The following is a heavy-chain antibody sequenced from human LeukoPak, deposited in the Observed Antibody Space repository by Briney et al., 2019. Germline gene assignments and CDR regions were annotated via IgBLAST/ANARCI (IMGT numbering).Heavy chain of an antibody. J-gene: IGHJ6*02. V-gene: IGHV4-34*01. CDR1: GGSFSGYY. Sequence: SSETLSLTCAVYGGSFSGYYWSWIRQPPGKGLEWIGEINHSGSTNYNPSLKSRVTISVDTSKNQFSLKLSSVTAADTAVYCCARGPELGYCSGGSCYYYYGMDVWGQGTTVTVSS. CDR3: ARGPELGYCSGGSCYYYYGMDV. D-gene: IGHD2-15*01. CDR2: INHSGST.